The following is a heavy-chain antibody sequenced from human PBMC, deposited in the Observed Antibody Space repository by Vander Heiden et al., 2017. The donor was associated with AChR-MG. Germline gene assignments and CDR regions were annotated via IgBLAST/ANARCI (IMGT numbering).Heavy chain of an antibody. CDR2: SNPSGGST. CDR1: AYTFTSYY. J-gene: IGHJ4*02. D-gene: IGHD3-22*01. Sequence: QVQLVQSGAEVKKPGASVKVSCKASAYTFTSYYMHWVRQAPGQGLEWMGISNPSGGSTSYAKKFQGRVTMTRDTSTSTVYMELSSLRSEDTAVYYCARASYYYDSSGYWSIDYWGQGTLVTVSS. V-gene: IGHV1-46*01. CDR3: ARASYYYDSSGYWSIDY.